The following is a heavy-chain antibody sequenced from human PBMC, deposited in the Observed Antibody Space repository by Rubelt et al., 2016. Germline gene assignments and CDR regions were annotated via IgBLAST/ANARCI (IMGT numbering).Heavy chain of an antibody. Sequence: QVQLQESGPGLVKPSETLSLTCNVSGYSISSGFYWGWIRRPPGKGLEWIGDIYHGGFTYYNPSLKSRVTISVDTSKKQFSLRRSSVTASDTALYYCARSDTDYADVHFDLWGRGTLVTVSA. CDR3: ARSDTDYADVHFDL. V-gene: IGHV4-38-2*02. CDR2: IYHGGFT. D-gene: IGHD4-17*01. J-gene: IGHJ2*01. CDR1: GYSISSGFY.